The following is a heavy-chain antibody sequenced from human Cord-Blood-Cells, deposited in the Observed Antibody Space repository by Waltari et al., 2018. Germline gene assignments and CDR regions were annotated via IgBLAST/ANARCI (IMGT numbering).Heavy chain of an antibody. CDR3: ARRGGGKVDY. Sequence: QVQLQQWGAGLLKPSETLSLTCAVYGGSFSGYYWSWIRQPQGKGLEWIGEINHSGSTNYNPSLKSRVTISVDTSKNQFSLKLSSVTAADTAVYYCARRGGGKVDYWGQGTLVTVSS. J-gene: IGHJ4*02. V-gene: IGHV4-34*01. CDR1: GGSFSGYY. CDR2: INHSGST. D-gene: IGHD2-15*01.